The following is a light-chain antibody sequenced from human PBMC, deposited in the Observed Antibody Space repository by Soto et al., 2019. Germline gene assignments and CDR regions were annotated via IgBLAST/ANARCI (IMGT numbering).Light chain of an antibody. V-gene: IGLV2-14*01. CDR3: NSYTTTATRV. Sequence: QSVRTQPASVSGSPGQSITISCTGTSSDVGYYDYVSWYQQHPGKAPKLLIYEVSNRPSGVSDRFSGSKSGNTASLTISGLQAEDEADYFCNSYTTTATRVFRTGTKVTV. CDR2: EVS. J-gene: IGLJ1*01. CDR1: SSDVGYYDY.